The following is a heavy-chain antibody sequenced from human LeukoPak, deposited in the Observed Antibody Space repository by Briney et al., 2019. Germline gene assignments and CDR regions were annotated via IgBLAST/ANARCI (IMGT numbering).Heavy chain of an antibody. D-gene: IGHD5-24*01. J-gene: IGHJ6*02. CDR2: IYTSGST. CDR1: GGSISSYY. Sequence: SETLSLTCTVSGGSISSYYWSWIRQPAGKGLEWIGRIYTSGSTNHNPSLKSRVTMSVDTSKNQFSLKLSSVTAADTAVYYCARDLDGSYYYYYGMDVWGQGTTVTVSS. V-gene: IGHV4-4*07. CDR3: ARDLDGSYYYYYGMDV.